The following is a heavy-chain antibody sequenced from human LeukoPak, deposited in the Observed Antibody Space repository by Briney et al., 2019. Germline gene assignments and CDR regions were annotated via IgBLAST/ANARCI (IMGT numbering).Heavy chain of an antibody. CDR2: INHSGST. CDR1: GGSFSGYY. V-gene: IGHV4-34*01. D-gene: IGHD6-6*01. Sequence: SETLSLTCAVYGGSFSGYYWGWIRQPPGKGLEWIGKINHSGSTNFNPSLKSRVTISVDTSKNQSSLKLSSVTAADTAVYYCARGRIAAPPDYYYMDVWGKGTTVTVAS. J-gene: IGHJ6*03. CDR3: ARGRIAAPPDYYYMDV.